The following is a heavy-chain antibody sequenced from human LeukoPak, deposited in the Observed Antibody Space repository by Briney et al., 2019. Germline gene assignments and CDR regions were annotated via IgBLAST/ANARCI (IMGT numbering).Heavy chain of an antibody. CDR2: ISGYNGNT. V-gene: IGHV1-18*01. CDR3: ARGALRNWNDGSDY. J-gene: IGHJ4*02. D-gene: IGHD1-1*01. CDR1: GYTFSSYG. Sequence: GASVKVSCKASGYTFSSYGISWVRQAPGQGLEWMGWISGYNGNTNYAQKVQGRVTMTTDTSSSTAYMELRSLTSDDTAVYYCARGALRNWNDGSDYWGQGTLVTVSS.